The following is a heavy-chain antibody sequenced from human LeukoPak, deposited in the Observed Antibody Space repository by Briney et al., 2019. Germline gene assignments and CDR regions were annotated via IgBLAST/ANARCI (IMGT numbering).Heavy chain of an antibody. CDR2: IKTKAVRGTT. Sequence: GGSRRLSCTTSGFTFGDHGVSWFRQAPGKGPEWISFIKTKAVRGTTEYAASVKGRSTLSTDDSKSIAYLQMNSLTTEHTAVYYCTRHYVENYSYYMDVSGKGTT. CDR3: TRHYVENYSYYMDV. CDR1: GFTFGDHG. V-gene: IGHV3-49*03. D-gene: IGHD3-16*01. J-gene: IGHJ6*03.